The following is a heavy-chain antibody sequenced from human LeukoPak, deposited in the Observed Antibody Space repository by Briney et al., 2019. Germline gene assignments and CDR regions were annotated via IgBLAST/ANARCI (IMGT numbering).Heavy chain of an antibody. CDR3: VRRSGYYYDY. V-gene: IGHV3-64D*06. CDR2: ITTNGGTT. D-gene: IGHD3-22*01. Sequence: GGSLRLSCAASGFTFSSYAMHWVRQAPGKGLDYVSAITTNGGTTYYADSVKGRFTISRDNSKNTLYLQMSSLRAEDTALYYCVRRSGYYYDYWGQGTLVTVSS. J-gene: IGHJ4*02. CDR1: GFTFSSYA.